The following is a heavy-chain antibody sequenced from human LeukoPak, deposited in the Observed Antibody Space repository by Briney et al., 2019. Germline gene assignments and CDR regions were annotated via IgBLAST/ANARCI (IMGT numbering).Heavy chain of an antibody. CDR1: GFTFDDYA. CDR2: ISWNSGSI. J-gene: IGHJ3*02. V-gene: IGHV3-9*01. Sequence: PGRSLRLSCAASGFTFDDYAMSWVRQAPGKGLEWVSGISWNSGSIGYADSEKGRFTISRDNAKNSLYLQMNSLRAEDTALYYCAKGGAGFRENGAFDIWGQGTMVTVSS. D-gene: IGHD1-1*01. CDR3: AKGGAGFRENGAFDI.